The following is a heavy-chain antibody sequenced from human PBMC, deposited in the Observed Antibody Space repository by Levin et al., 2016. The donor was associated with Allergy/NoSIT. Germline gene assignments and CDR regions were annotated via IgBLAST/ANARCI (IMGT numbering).Heavy chain of an antibody. V-gene: IGHV1-2*02. D-gene: IGHD2-21*02. CDR2: INPNSGAS. Sequence: ASVKVSCKASGYTFTDYYMHWVRQAPGQGLEWMGWINPNSGASKYAQKFQGRVTMTWDTSISTAYMDLSRLNYDDTGVFYCARGTGVGVTAIPSPFDNWGQGTLVTVSS. CDR1: GYTFTDYY. CDR3: ARGTGVGVTAIPSPFDN. J-gene: IGHJ4*02.